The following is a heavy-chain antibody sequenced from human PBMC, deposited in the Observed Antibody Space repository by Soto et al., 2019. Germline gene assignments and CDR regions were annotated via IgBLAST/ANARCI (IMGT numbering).Heavy chain of an antibody. CDR1: GYTFTSYD. CDR3: ARGRYYYCGMDV. Sequence: ASVKVSCKASGYTFTSYDINWVRQATGQGLEWMGWMNPNSGNTGYAQKFQGRVTMTRNTSISTAYMELSSLRSEDTAVYYCARGRYYYCGMDVWGQWTTVTVSS. V-gene: IGHV1-8*01. CDR2: MNPNSGNT. J-gene: IGHJ6*02.